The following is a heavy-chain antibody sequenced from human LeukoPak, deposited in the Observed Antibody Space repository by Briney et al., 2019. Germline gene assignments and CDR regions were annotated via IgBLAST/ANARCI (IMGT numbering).Heavy chain of an antibody. J-gene: IGHJ3*02. V-gene: IGHV3-20*04. CDR2: INWNGGST. CDR3: ARDFRGVGITMVRGVPAI. D-gene: IGHD3-10*01. Sequence: GGSLRLSCAASGFTFDDYGMSWVRQAPGKGLEWVSGINWNGGSTGYADSVKGRFTISRDNAKNSLYLQMNSLRAEDTALYYCARDFRGVGITMVRGVPAIWGQGTMVTVSS. CDR1: GFTFDDYG.